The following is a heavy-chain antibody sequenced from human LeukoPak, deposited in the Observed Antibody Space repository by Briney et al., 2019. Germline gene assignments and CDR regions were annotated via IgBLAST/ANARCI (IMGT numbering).Heavy chain of an antibody. CDR2: IYTTGSTTGST. D-gene: IGHD3-9*01. J-gene: IGHJ3*02. Sequence: PSQTLSLTCTVSGGSVSSGSYYWNWIRQPAGKGLEWIGRIYTTGSTTGSTTYNPSLKSRVTMSIDTSRTHFSLELSSVTAADTAVYYCARHLAYFDVAEGAFDIWGQGTMVTVSS. V-gene: IGHV4-61*02. CDR1: GGSVSSGSYY. CDR3: ARHLAYFDVAEGAFDI.